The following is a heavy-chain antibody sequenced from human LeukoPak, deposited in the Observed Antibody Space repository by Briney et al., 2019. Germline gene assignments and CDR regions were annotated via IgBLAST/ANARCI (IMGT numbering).Heavy chain of an antibody. CDR3: ARTGYSSGWYEGEFDY. CDR1: GGSISSSSYY. Sequence: SETLSLTCTVSGGSISSSSYYWGWIRQPPGKGLECIGSIYYSGGTYYNPSLKSRVTISVDTSKNQFSLKLSSVTAADTAVYYCARTGYSSGWYEGEFDYWGQGTLVTVSS. V-gene: IGHV4-39*07. D-gene: IGHD6-19*01. CDR2: IYYSGGT. J-gene: IGHJ4*02.